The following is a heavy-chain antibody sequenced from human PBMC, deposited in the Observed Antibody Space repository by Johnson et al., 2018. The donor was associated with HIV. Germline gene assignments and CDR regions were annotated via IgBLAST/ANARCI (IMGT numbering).Heavy chain of an antibody. Sequence: QVQLVESGGGVVQPGRSLRLSCAASGFIFSNYAMHWGRQAPGKGLEWVAVISYDGSDKYHADSVKGRFTISRDSSKNTLYLEMNTLRPEDTAMYYCAREKIRAFDIWGQGTMVTVSS. J-gene: IGHJ3*02. CDR2: ISYDGSDK. V-gene: IGHV3-30*04. CDR3: AREKIRAFDI. CDR1: GFIFSNYA.